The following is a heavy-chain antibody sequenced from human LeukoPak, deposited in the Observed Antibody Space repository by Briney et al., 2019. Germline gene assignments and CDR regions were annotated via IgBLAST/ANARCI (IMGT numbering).Heavy chain of an antibody. CDR2: IYYSGST. J-gene: IGHJ4*02. D-gene: IGHD6-13*01. V-gene: IGHV4-39*07. CDR1: GGSISSSSYY. Sequence: SETLSLTCTVSGGSISSSSYYWGWIRQPPGKGLEWIGSIYYSGSTNYNPSLKSRVTISVDTSKNRFSLKLSSVTAADTAVYYCARGGRIAAAGTGYFDYWGQGTLVTVSS. CDR3: ARGGRIAAAGTGYFDY.